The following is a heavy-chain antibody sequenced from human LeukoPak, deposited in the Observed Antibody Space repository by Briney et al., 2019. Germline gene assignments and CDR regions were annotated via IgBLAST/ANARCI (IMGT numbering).Heavy chain of an antibody. CDR1: GFTFSSYA. CDR2: ISGSGGST. D-gene: IGHD2-2*02. Sequence: GGSLRLSCAASGFTFSSYAMSWVRQAPGKGLEWVSAISGSGGSTYYADSVKGRFTIPRDNSKNTLYLQMNSLRAEDTAVYYCAKDAEKYCSSTSCYIFWYFQHWGQGTLVTVSS. CDR3: AKDAEKYCSSTSCYIFWYFQH. J-gene: IGHJ1*01. V-gene: IGHV3-23*01.